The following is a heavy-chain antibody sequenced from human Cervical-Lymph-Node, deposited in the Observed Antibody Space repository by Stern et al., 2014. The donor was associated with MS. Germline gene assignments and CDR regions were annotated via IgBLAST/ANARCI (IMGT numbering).Heavy chain of an antibody. D-gene: IGHD4-23*01. CDR2: VIPKFGST. Sequence: DQLVESGTEVKKPRSSVKVSCKASGGTFSSFAITWVRQAPGQGLEWMGGVIPKFGSTNYAQKFQGRVTITADEYTSTAYMELSSLRSEDTAVYYCAREDGAVVTGDDAFDIWGQGTMVIVSS. CDR1: GGTFSSFA. CDR3: AREDGAVVTGDDAFDI. J-gene: IGHJ3*02. V-gene: IGHV1-69*01.